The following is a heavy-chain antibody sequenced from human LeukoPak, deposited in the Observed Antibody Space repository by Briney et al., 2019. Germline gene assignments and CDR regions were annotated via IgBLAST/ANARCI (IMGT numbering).Heavy chain of an antibody. CDR1: GYTFTSYG. Sequence: ASVKVSCKASGYTFTSYGISWVRQAPGQGLEWMGWISAYNGNTNYAQKLQGRVTMTTDTATSTAYMELRSLRSDDTALYYCARASIGYCSSTSCPDHFDYWGQGTLVTVSS. V-gene: IGHV1-18*01. CDR3: ARASIGYCSSTSCPDHFDY. D-gene: IGHD2-2*01. J-gene: IGHJ4*02. CDR2: ISAYNGNT.